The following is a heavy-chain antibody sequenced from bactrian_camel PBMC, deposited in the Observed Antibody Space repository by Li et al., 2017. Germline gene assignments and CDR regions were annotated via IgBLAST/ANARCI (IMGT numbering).Heavy chain of an antibody. D-gene: IGHD1*01. J-gene: IGHJ4*01. CDR2: IDSDGTT. Sequence: HVQLVESGGGSVQPGGSLMLSCEVSRNDRSNYCLGWSRQAPGKEREGVAAIDSDGTTTYADSVKGRFTFSQDNAKKTLTLQMNSLKTENTAMYYCAKSLIGPTWFSDYWGQGTQVTVS. V-gene: IGHV3S53*01. CDR3: AKSLIGPTWFSDY. CDR1: RNDRSNYC.